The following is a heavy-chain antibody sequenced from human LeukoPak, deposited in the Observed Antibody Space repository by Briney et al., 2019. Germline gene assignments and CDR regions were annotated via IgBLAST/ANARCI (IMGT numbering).Heavy chain of an antibody. Sequence: GGSLRLSCAASGFTFSSYAMHWVRQAPGKGLEWVAVISYDGSNKYYADSVKGRFTISRDNSKNTLYLQMNSLRAEDTAVYYCARDSEVSSTWYSDFYYYYMDVWGKGTTVTVSS. V-gene: IGHV3-30*04. J-gene: IGHJ6*03. CDR3: ARDSEVSSTWYSDFYYYYMDV. D-gene: IGHD6-13*01. CDR1: GFTFSSYA. CDR2: ISYDGSNK.